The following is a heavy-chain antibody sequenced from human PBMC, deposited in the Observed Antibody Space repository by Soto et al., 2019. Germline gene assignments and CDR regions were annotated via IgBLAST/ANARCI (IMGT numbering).Heavy chain of an antibody. V-gene: IGHV4-38-2*01. CDR3: GRIIGATSVDS. D-gene: IGHD1-26*01. CDR1: GFGVRSTYF. CDR2: VHHDGNA. Sequence: SETLSLTCVVSGFGVRSTYFWGWIRQPPGKGLEWIGSVHHDGNAYYPPSVLGRVTISVDTANNQVSLSLRSVTAEDTATYYCGRIIGATSVDSWRQVILVTVSS. J-gene: IGHJ4*02.